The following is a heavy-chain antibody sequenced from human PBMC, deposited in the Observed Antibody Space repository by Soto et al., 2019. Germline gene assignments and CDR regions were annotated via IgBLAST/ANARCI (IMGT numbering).Heavy chain of an antibody. CDR1: GYTFTSYG. Sequence: QVQLVQSGAEVKKPGASVKVSCKASGYTFTSYGISWVRQAPGQGLEWMGWISAYNGNTNYAQKLQGRVTMTTDTARSTAYMELRSLRSDDTDEYYCARDGTYYDILPGYYHLYGMDVWGQGTTVTVSS. D-gene: IGHD3-9*01. J-gene: IGHJ6*02. CDR2: ISAYNGNT. CDR3: ARDGTYYDILPGYYHLYGMDV. V-gene: IGHV1-18*01.